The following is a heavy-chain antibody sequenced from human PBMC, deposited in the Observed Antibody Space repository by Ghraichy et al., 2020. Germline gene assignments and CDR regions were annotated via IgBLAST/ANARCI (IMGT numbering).Heavy chain of an antibody. CDR3: ARLNYNGTGTPTYHNWFDP. CDR2: IYSGAGT. Sequence: GGSLRLSCAASGFSVSSNYMSWVRQAPGKGLEWVSVIYSGAGTYYADSVRGRFTISRDNSQNTLYLQMDSLRAEDTAVYFCARLNYNGTGTPTYHNWFDPWGQGTLVTASS. J-gene: IGHJ5*02. V-gene: IGHV3-53*01. CDR1: GFSVSSNY. D-gene: IGHD3-10*01.